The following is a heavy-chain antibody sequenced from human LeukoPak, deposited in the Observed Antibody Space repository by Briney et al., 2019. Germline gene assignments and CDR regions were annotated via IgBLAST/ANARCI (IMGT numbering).Heavy chain of an antibody. CDR3: ARLAWEQGNFDY. D-gene: IGHD1-26*01. Sequence: SETLSLTCTVSGGSISSYYWSWIRQPPGKGLEWIGYIYYSGSTNYNPSLKSRVTISVDTSKNQFSLKLSSVTAADTAVYYCARLAWEQGNFDYWGQGTLVTVSS. CDR1: GGSISSYY. V-gene: IGHV4-59*08. CDR2: IYYSGST. J-gene: IGHJ4*02.